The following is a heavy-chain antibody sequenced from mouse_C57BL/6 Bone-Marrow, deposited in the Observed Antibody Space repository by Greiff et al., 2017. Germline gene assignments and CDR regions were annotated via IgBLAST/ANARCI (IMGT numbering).Heavy chain of an antibody. Sequence: DVMLVESGGGLVQSGRSLRLSCATSGFTFSDFYMEWVRQAPGKGLEWIAASRNKANDYTTEYSASVKGRFIVSRDTSQSILYLQMTALRAEDTAIYYCARDASLYGFDYWGQGTTLTVSS. D-gene: IGHD1-1*02. J-gene: IGHJ2*01. V-gene: IGHV7-1*01. CDR2: SRNKANDYTT. CDR3: ARDASLYGFDY. CDR1: GFTFSDFY.